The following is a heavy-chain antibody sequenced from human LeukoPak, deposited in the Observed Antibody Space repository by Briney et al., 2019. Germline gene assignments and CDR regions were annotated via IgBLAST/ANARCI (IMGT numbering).Heavy chain of an antibody. CDR3: ANDYSNYLDY. CDR1: GFTFSSYS. J-gene: IGHJ4*02. Sequence: GGSLRLSCAASGFTFSSYSMNWVRQAPGKGLEWVSSISSDSYYIYYADSLKGRFTISRDNSKNTLYLQINSLRAEDTAVYYCANDYSNYLDYWGQGTLVTVSS. V-gene: IGHV3-21*04. D-gene: IGHD4-11*01. CDR2: ISSDSYYI.